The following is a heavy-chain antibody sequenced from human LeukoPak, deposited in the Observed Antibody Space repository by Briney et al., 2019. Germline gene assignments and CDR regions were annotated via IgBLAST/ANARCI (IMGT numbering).Heavy chain of an antibody. V-gene: IGHV3-23*01. CDR1: GFTFSNHA. J-gene: IGHJ4*02. Sequence: GGSLRLSCAASGFTFSNHAMTWVRQAPGKGLECVSVISGSGRSTYYADSVKGRFTISRDNSKNTLHLQMNSLRAEDTAVYYCAKGHTDFGTGFDLWGRGTLVTVSS. CDR3: AKGHTDFGTGFDL. CDR2: ISGSGRST. D-gene: IGHD4-17*01.